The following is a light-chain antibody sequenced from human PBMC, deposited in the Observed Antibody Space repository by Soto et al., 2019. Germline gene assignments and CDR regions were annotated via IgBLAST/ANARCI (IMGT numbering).Light chain of an antibody. V-gene: IGKV3-15*01. CDR2: GAS. CDR3: HQYNNWWT. J-gene: IGKJ1*01. CDR1: QSINSN. Sequence: EIVMTQSPATLSVSPGERATLSCRASQSINSNLAWYQQKPGQTPRLLIYGASTRATGIPARVSGSGSGTDFTLTISRLQSEDFAVYYCHQYNNWWTFGQGTKVEIK.